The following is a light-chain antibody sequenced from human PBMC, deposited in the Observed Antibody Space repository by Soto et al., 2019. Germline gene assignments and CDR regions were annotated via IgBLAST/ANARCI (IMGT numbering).Light chain of an antibody. CDR3: QQGNNFPVT. J-gene: IGKJ5*01. V-gene: IGKV1D-12*01. CDR1: QDISRW. Sequence: DVQMTQSPSSVSASVGDRVTITCRASQDISRWLAWYQQKPGQGPKLLFYAASTLQNGDPSRFSGSGSGTDFTLTINSLQPEDFATYDWQQGNNFPVTFGQGTRLEMK. CDR2: AAS.